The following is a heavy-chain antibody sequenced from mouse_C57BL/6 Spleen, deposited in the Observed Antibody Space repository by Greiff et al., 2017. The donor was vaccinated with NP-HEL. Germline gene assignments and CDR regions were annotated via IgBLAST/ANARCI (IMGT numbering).Heavy chain of an antibody. V-gene: IGHV1-69*01. J-gene: IGHJ4*01. Sequence: QVQLQQPGAELVMPGASVKLSCKASGYTFTSYWMHWVKQRPGQGLEWIGEIDPSDSYTNYNQKFKGKSTLTVDKSSSTAYMQLSSLTSEDSAVYYCARKGLLTGYAMDYWGQGTSVTVSS. CDR2: IDPSDSYT. D-gene: IGHD4-1*01. CDR1: GYTFTSYW. CDR3: ARKGLLTGYAMDY.